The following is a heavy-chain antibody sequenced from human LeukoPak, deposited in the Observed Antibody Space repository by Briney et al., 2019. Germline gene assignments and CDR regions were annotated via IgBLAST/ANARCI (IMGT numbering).Heavy chain of an antibody. CDR1: GFTFSSYS. V-gene: IGHV3-21*04. CDR2: ISSSSSYI. J-gene: IGHJ4*02. CDR3: AREVRVLGSDCFDY. D-gene: IGHD2-15*01. Sequence: PGGSLRLSCAASGFTFSSYSMNWVRQAPGKGLEWVSSISSSSSYIYYADSVKGRFTISRDNAKNSLYLQMNSLRAEDTAVYYCAREVRVLGSDCFDYWGQGTLVTVSS.